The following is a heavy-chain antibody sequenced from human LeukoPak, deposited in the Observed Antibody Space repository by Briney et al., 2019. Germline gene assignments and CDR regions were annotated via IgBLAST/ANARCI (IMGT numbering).Heavy chain of an antibody. Sequence: SETLSLTCAVYGGSFSGYYWSWIRQPPGKGLEWIGEINHSGSTNYNPSLKSRVTISVETSKNQFSLKLSSVTAADTAVYYCARGLRYFDWLSIGGYVWFDPWGQGTLVTVSS. CDR2: INHSGST. J-gene: IGHJ5*02. CDR3: ARGLRYFDWLSIGGYVWFDP. D-gene: IGHD3-9*01. CDR1: GGSFSGYY. V-gene: IGHV4-34*01.